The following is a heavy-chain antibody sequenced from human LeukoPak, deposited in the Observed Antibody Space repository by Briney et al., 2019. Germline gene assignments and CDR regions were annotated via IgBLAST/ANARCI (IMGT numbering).Heavy chain of an antibody. CDR1: GSSVSTGSYY. V-gene: IGHV4-61*01. CDR2: IYYSGST. D-gene: IGHD5-12*01. CDR3: ARDLGGVATYYGMDV. J-gene: IGHJ6*04. Sequence: SETLSLTCSVSGSSVSTGSYYWSWIRQPPGKRLEWIGYIYYSGSTNSNPSLKSRVTISVDTSKNQFSLKLSSVTAADTAVYYCARDLGGVATYYGMDVWGKGTTVTVSS.